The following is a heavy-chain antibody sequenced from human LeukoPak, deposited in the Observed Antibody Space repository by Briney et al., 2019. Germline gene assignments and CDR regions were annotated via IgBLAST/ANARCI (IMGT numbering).Heavy chain of an antibody. Sequence: GGSLRLSCAASGFTFSSYSMNWVRQAPGKGLEWVSSISSSSSYIYYADSVKGRFTISRDNAKNSLYLQMNSLRAEDTAVYYCARDRWQLAQDFDHWGQGTLVTVSS. CDR2: ISSSSSYI. D-gene: IGHD6-6*01. J-gene: IGHJ4*02. CDR1: GFTFSSYS. V-gene: IGHV3-21*01. CDR3: ARDRWQLAQDFDH.